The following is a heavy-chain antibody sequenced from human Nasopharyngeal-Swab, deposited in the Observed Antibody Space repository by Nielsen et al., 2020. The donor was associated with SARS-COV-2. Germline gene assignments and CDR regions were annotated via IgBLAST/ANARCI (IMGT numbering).Heavy chain of an antibody. CDR2: ITSGNSV. J-gene: IGHJ4*02. D-gene: IGHD5-12*01. Sequence: GGSLRLSCATSGFTFSPYTMTWVRQAPGKGLQWISYITSGNSVQYADSERGRFTISRDNAKNSLYLQMNSLTAEDTAVYYCARERGGGYGDYWGQGTLVTVSS. CDR3: ARERGGGYGDY. V-gene: IGHV3-48*04. CDR1: GFTFSPYT.